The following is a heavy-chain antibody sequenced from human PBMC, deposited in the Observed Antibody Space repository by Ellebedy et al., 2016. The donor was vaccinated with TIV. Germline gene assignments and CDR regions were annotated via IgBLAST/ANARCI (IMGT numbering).Heavy chain of an antibody. CDR1: GYTFTAYY. CDR3: ARERDASMASYYYYGMDV. V-gene: IGHV1-2*02. J-gene: IGHJ6*02. CDR2: INPNSGGT. D-gene: IGHD5-18*01. Sequence: AASVKVSCKASGYTFTAYYMHWVRQAPGQGLEWMGWINPNSGGTNLPQKFQGRVTMTRDRPISTAYMELNRLRSDDTAVYYCARERDASMASYYYYGMDVWGQGTTVTVSS.